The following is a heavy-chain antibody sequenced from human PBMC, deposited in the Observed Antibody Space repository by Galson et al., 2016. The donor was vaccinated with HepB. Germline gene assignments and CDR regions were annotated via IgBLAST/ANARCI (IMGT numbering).Heavy chain of an antibody. Sequence: EILSLTCTDSGDSSSNTYWSWNRQPPGKGLEWIGYISYPGSPNNNPSLKSRLTLSLDPSKNHCSLELTSVTAADTDIYYCATTTRGGPRNFGMNVWGQGTTVTVSS. CDR1: GDSSSNTY. CDR3: ATTTRGGPRNFGMNV. J-gene: IGHJ6*02. D-gene: IGHD4-23*01. CDR2: ISYPGSP. V-gene: IGHV4-59*08.